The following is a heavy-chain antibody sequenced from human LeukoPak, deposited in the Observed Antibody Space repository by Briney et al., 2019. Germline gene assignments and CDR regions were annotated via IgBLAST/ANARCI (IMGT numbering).Heavy chain of an antibody. CDR2: IIPILGIA. CDR3: ARAGYSSSWYNY. J-gene: IGHJ4*02. Sequence: ASVKVSCKASGYSFTNFGISWVRQAPGQGLEWMGRIIPILGIANYAQKFQGRVTITADKSTSTAYMELSSLRSEDTAVYYCARAGYSSSWYNYWGQGTLVTVSS. CDR1: GYSFTNFG. V-gene: IGHV1-69*04. D-gene: IGHD6-13*01.